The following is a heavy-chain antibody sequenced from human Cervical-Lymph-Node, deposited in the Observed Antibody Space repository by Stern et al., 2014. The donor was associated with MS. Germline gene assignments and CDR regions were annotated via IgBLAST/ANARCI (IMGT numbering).Heavy chain of an antibody. J-gene: IGHJ4*02. V-gene: IGHV5-51*03. CDR2: IYPGDSDT. Sequence: QLVQSGAEVRKPGESLKISCKVSGYSFANFWIGWVRQVPGKGLEWMGIIYPGDSDTRFSPSFQGQVTLSADESISTAYLQWSSLKASDTGIYYCARRGLGYGGADHWGQGALVTVSS. CDR3: ARRGLGYGGADH. CDR1: GYSFANFW. D-gene: IGHD3-22*01.